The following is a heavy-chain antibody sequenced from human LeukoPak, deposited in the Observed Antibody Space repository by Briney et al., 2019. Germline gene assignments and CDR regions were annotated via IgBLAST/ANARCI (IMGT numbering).Heavy chain of an antibody. J-gene: IGHJ4*02. V-gene: IGHV3-30*03. CDR1: GFTLSSYG. CDR3: VRDWRELHLPKYTDY. D-gene: IGHD1-26*01. Sequence: GGSLRLSCAASGFTLSSYGMHWVRQAPGKGLEWVAVTSYDGSNKYYADSVKGRFAISRDNSKNTLYLQMNSLSAEDTAVYYCVRDWRELHLPKYTDYWGQGTLVTVSS. CDR2: TSYDGSNK.